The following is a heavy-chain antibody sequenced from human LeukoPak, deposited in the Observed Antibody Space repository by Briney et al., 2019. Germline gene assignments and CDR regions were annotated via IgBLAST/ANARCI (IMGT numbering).Heavy chain of an antibody. J-gene: IGHJ4*02. D-gene: IGHD2-15*01. V-gene: IGHV1-2*02. Sequence: GASVKVSCKASGYTFTGYYMHWVRQAPGQGLEWMGWINPNSGGTNYAQKFQGRVTMTRDTSISTAYMELSRLRSDDTAVYYCARSHLYCSGGSCYSSGIDFDYWGRGTLVTVSS. CDR2: INPNSGGT. CDR3: ARSHLYCSGGSCYSSGIDFDY. CDR1: GYTFTGYY.